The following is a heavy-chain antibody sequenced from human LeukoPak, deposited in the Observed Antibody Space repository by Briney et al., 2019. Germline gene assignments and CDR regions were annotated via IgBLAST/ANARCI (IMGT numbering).Heavy chain of an antibody. D-gene: IGHD3-10*01. CDR3: AKGLSGSPPPY. J-gene: IGHJ4*02. Sequence: GGSLGLSCAASGFTFSSYGMHWVRQAPGKGLEWAAVISYDGSNKYYVDSVKGRFTISRDNSKNTPYLQMNSLRAEDTAVYYCAKGLSGSPPPYWGQGTLVTVSS. V-gene: IGHV3-30*18. CDR1: GFTFSSYG. CDR2: ISYDGSNK.